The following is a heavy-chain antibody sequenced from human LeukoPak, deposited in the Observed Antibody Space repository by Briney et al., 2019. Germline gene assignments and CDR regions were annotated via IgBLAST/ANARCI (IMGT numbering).Heavy chain of an antibody. CDR1: GFTFSSYS. D-gene: IGHD3-10*01. CDR3: ARVGANRGDYYYMDV. J-gene: IGHJ6*03. CDR2: ISSSSSTI. Sequence: GGSLRLSCAASGFTFSSYSMNWVRQAPGKGLEWVSYISSSSSTIYYADSVKGRFTISRDNAKNSLYLQMNSLRAEDTAVYYCARVGANRGDYYYMDVWGEGTTVTVSS. V-gene: IGHV3-48*01.